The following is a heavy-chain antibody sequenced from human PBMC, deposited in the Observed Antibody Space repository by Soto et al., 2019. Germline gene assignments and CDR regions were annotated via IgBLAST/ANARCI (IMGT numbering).Heavy chain of an antibody. Sequence: QVTLEESGPTRVKPTQTLTLTCTFSGFSLATSGVGVGWVRQPPGKALERLALIYWDDDKRYSPSLRSRLTVTNDTSRHQVVLTMSNMDPVDTATYSCAPRVGLPGNWNGACFDFWGQGALVTVSS. CDR3: APRVGLPGNWNGACFDF. CDR2: IYWDDDK. V-gene: IGHV2-5*02. D-gene: IGHD1-1*01. CDR1: GFSLATSGVG. J-gene: IGHJ4*02.